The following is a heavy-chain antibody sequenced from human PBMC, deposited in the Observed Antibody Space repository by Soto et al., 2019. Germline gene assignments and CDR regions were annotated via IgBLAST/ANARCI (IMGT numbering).Heavy chain of an antibody. V-gene: IGHV4-39*01. Sequence: SEALSVTCTVSGGSISSSSYYWGWIRQPPGKGLEWIGGTYYSGSTYYDPYLKRRGTISVDTSKSPFSLKLSCVPAAATAVYYCARHGGDIVVVVAVFDYWGQGTLVTVSS. CDR1: GGSISSSSYY. CDR3: ARHGGDIVVVVAVFDY. J-gene: IGHJ4*02. CDR2: TYYSGST. D-gene: IGHD2-15*01.